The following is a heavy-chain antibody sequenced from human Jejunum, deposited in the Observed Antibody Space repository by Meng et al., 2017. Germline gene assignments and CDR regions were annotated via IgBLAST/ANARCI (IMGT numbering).Heavy chain of an antibody. Sequence: GESLKISCAASGFTFSNAWMNWVRQAPGKGLEWVGRVKSKIDGGTTDYAAPVKGRFTISRDDSKNIVFLQMNSLKTEDTGVYYCTTDIRYRKGFDPWGQGTLGT. D-gene: IGHD1-26*01. CDR2: VKSKIDGGTT. CDR3: TTDIRYRKGFDP. V-gene: IGHV3-15*01. CDR1: GFTFSNAW. J-gene: IGHJ5*02.